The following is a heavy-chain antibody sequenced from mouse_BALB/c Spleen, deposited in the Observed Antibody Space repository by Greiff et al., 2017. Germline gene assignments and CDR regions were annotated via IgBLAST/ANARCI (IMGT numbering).Heavy chain of an antibody. J-gene: IGHJ3*01. V-gene: IGHV2-9-2*01. Sequence: VKLVESGPGLVAPSQSLSITCTVSGFSLTSYDISWIRQPPGKGLEWLGVIWTGGGTNYNSAFMSRLSISKDNSKSQVFLKMNSLQTDDTAIYYCVRGEFAYWGQGTLVTVSA. CDR1: GFSLTSYD. CDR2: IWTGGGT. CDR3: VRGEFAY.